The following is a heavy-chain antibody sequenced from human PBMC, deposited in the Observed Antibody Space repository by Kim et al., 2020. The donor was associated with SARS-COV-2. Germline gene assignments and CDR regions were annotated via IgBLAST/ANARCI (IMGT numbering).Heavy chain of an antibody. CDR2: IYETGTT. CDR1: GASISSSSYF. V-gene: IGHV4-39*01. CDR3: ARPMEQLVRGSLYY. Sequence: SETLSLTCTLSGASISSSSYFWGWIRQPPGKGLEWIGSIYETGTTYYNPSLKSRVTISVDTSKNQFSLKLSSVTATDTAVYYCARPMEQLVRGSLYYWCQGSLVTVSS. J-gene: IGHJ4*02. D-gene: IGHD6-13*01.